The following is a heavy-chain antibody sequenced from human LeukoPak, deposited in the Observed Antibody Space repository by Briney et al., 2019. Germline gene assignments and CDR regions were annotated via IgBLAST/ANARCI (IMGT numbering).Heavy chain of an antibody. CDR2: IWYDGSNK. CDR3: AKDRRSAAGDY. D-gene: IGHD2-15*01. Sequence: PGGSLRLSCAASGFTFSSYGMHWVRQAPGKGLEWVAVIWYDGSNKYYADSVKGRFTISRDNSKNTLYLQMNSLRAEDTAVYYCAKDRRSAAGDYWGQGTLVTVSS. J-gene: IGHJ4*02. CDR1: GFTFSSYG. V-gene: IGHV3-33*06.